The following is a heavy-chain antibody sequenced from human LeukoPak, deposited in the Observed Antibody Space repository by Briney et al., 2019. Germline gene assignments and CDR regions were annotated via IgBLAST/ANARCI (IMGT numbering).Heavy chain of an antibody. J-gene: IGHJ2*01. CDR2: INTNTGNP. Sequence: ASVKVSCKASGYTFTSYAMDWVRQAPGQALEWMGWINTNTGNPTYAQGFTGRFVFSLDTSVSTAYLQISSLKAEDTAGYYCARGICDYGSNPLCWYFDLWGRGTLVTVSS. CDR3: ARGICDYGSNPLCWYFDL. V-gene: IGHV7-4-1*02. D-gene: IGHD4-23*01. CDR1: GYTFTSYA.